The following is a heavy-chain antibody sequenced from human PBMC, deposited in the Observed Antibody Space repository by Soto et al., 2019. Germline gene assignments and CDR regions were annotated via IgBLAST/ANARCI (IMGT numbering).Heavy chain of an antibody. CDR2: IYYSGRT. Sequence: QVQLQESGPGLVKPSQTLSLTCTVSGGSISSGDYYWSWIRQPPGKGLEWIGYIYYSGRTYYNPSLQSRVTTSGDKSKNQVYLKLSSVTAADTAVYYCARALHGDTAMSYGNWFDPWGQGTLVTVSS. J-gene: IGHJ5*02. V-gene: IGHV4-30-4*01. D-gene: IGHD5-18*01. CDR3: ARALHGDTAMSYGNWFDP. CDR1: GGSISSGDYY.